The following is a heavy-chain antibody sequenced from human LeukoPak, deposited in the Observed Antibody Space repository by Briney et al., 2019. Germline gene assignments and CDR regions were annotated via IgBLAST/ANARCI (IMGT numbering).Heavy chain of an antibody. V-gene: IGHV4-39*01. J-gene: IGHJ5*02. CDR3: ATVTGP. CDR1: GDSITSTTYA. CDR2: LFYSGTT. D-gene: IGHD2-8*02. Sequence: SETLSLTCSVSGDSITSTTYAWGWIRQPPGKGLEWIGSLFYSGTTYYNPSLKSRVTISVDTFKNQFSLKLTSVTAADSAVYYCATVTGPWGQGTLVTVSS.